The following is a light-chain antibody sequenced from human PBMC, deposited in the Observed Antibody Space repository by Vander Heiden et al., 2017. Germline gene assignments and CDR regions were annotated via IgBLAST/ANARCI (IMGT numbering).Light chain of an antibody. V-gene: IGKV1-9*01. CDR3: QQLNSYPYT. J-gene: IGKJ2*01. Sequence: DIQLTQSPSFLSASVVDRVTITFRASQVLSSYLAWYQQKPGKAPKLLIYAASTLKSGVQSRFSGSGSGTEFTLTISSLQPEDFATYYCQQLNSYPYTFGQGTKLEIK. CDR2: AAS. CDR1: QVLSSY.